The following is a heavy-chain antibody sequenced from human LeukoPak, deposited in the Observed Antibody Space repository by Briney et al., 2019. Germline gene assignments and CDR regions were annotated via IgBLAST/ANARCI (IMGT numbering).Heavy chain of an antibody. Sequence: ASVKVSCKASGYTFTSYDINWVRQATGQGLEWMGWMNPNSGNTGYAQKFQGRVTITRNTSISTVYMELSSLRSEDTAVYYCARGSWNYDYVWGSYRYDYWGQGTLVTVSS. CDR2: MNPNSGNT. CDR1: GYTFTSYD. V-gene: IGHV1-8*03. D-gene: IGHD3-16*02. J-gene: IGHJ4*02. CDR3: ARGSWNYDYVWGSYRYDY.